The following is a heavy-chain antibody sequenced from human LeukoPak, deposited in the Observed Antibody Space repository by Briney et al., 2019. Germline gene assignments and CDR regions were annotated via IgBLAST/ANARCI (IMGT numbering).Heavy chain of an antibody. CDR2: IYHSGST. D-gene: IGHD6-6*01. Sequence: PSETLSLTCTVSGYSISSGYYWGWIRQPPGKGLEWIGSIYHSGSTYYNPSLKSRVTISVDTSKNQFSLKLSSVTAADTAVYYCARAHKYSSSSRWFDPWGQGTLVTVSS. CDR1: GYSISSGYY. CDR3: ARAHKYSSSSRWFDP. J-gene: IGHJ5*02. V-gene: IGHV4-38-2*02.